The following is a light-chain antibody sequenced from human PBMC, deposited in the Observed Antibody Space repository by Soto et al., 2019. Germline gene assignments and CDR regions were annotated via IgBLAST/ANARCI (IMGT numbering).Light chain of an antibody. V-gene: IGKV3-15*01. CDR1: DSVSLN. CDR3: QHYSTVWA. J-gene: IGKJ1*01. CDR2: GAS. Sequence: EIVMTQSPATLSVSPGRNVTLSCRASDSVSLNLAWYQQKPGQAPSLLIYGASSRATGVPARFSGSGSGTEFTLTISSLQSDDFGTYYCQHYSTVWAFGQGTKVEI.